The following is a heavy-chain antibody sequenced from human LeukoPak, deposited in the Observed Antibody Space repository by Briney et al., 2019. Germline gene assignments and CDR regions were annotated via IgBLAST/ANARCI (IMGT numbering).Heavy chain of an antibody. V-gene: IGHV3-74*01. CDR3: ARDGSSSWYPYNWFDP. CDR2: IKSDGSTT. D-gene: IGHD6-13*01. J-gene: IGHJ5*02. Sequence: PGGSLRLSCAASGFPFSSFWMHWVRQAPGKGLVWVSRIKSDGSTTTYADSVKGRFTTSRDNSKNTLYLQMNSLRAEDTAVYYCARDGSSSWYPYNWFDPWGQGTLITVSS. CDR1: GFPFSSFW.